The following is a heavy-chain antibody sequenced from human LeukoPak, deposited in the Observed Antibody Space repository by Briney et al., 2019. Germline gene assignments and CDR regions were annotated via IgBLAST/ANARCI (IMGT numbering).Heavy chain of an antibody. J-gene: IGHJ5*02. CDR3: NRWHISGVSYSNL. CDR1: GFTFGDYA. Sequence: GGSLRLSCTASGFTFGDYAMSWFRQAPGKGLEWIGFIRSKAYGGTTEYAASVKGRFTISRDDSKSIAYLQMHSLKAEDTAVYHCNRWHISGVSYSNLWGQGTLVTVSS. D-gene: IGHD2-15*01. V-gene: IGHV3-49*03. CDR2: IRSKAYGGTT.